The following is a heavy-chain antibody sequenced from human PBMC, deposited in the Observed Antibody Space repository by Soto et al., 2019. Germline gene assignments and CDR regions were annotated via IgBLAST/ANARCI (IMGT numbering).Heavy chain of an antibody. V-gene: IGHV5-51*01. Sequence: PGEPLKISCKGSGYSFTSYWIGWVRQMPGKGLEWMGIIYPGDSDTRYSPSFQGQVTISADKSISTAYLQWSSLKASDTAMYYCARSAPYSSGWYAYYYYGMDVWGQGTTVTVSS. CDR3: ARSAPYSSGWYAYYYYGMDV. D-gene: IGHD6-19*01. CDR2: IYPGDSDT. J-gene: IGHJ6*02. CDR1: GYSFTSYW.